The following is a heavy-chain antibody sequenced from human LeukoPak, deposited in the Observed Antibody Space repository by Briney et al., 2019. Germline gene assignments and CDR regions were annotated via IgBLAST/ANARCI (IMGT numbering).Heavy chain of an antibody. J-gene: IGHJ4*02. CDR2: INPSGGST. Sequence: ASVKVSCKASGYTFTSYYMHWVRQAPGQGLEWMGIINPSGGSTSYAPKFQGRVTMTRDMSTSTAYMELSSLRSEDTAVYCCARAGSGSYLYYFDYWGQGTLVTVSS. D-gene: IGHD1-26*01. CDR1: GYTFTSYY. V-gene: IGHV1-46*01. CDR3: ARAGSGSYLYYFDY.